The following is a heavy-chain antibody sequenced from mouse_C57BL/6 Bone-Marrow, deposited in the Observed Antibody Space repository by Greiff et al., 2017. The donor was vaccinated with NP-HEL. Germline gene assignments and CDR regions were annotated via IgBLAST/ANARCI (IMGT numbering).Heavy chain of an antibody. J-gene: IGHJ2*01. CDR3: ARGTGSFDY. Sequence: EVNVVESEGGLVQPGSSMKLSCTASGFTFSDYYMAWVRQVPEKGLEWVANINYDGSSTYYLDSLKSRFIISRDNAKNILYLQMSSLKSEDTATYYCARGTGSFDYWGQGTTLTVSS. CDR1: GFTFSDYY. V-gene: IGHV5-16*01. D-gene: IGHD4-1*01. CDR2: INYDGSST.